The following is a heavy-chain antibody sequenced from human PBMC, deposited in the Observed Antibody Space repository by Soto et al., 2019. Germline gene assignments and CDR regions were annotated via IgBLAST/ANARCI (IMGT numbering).Heavy chain of an antibody. CDR1: GFPLRSFG. V-gene: IGHV3-30*03. CDR2: ISFHEIDK. CDR3: ARGDRDVDY. Sequence: QVQLVESGGGVVQPGMSLRLSCVASGFPLRSFGVHWVRQAPGKGLDWVAFISFHEIDKYYADSVKGRFTISKDNSKNTLYLEMNSLRPEDTAVYYCARGDRDVDYWGRGTPLTVSS. J-gene: IGHJ4*02.